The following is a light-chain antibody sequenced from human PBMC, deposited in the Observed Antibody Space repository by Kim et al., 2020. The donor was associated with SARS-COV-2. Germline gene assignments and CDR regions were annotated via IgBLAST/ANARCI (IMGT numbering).Light chain of an antibody. CDR2: DAA. V-gene: IGKV3-11*01. CDR1: HNIDIT. J-gene: IGKJ4*01. Sequence: PAESTALPSSATHNIDITFALYQQQPGQAHTLRLYDAAVRAAGIPDKVSGSGSGTDFTLTIGSLAPEDFAIYYYQQRGSWTSALTFGGGTKVDIK. CDR3: QQRGSWTSALT.